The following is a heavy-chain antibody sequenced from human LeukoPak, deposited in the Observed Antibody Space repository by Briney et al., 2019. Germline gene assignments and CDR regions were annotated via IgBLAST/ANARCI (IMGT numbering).Heavy chain of an antibody. CDR2: ISAYNGNT. J-gene: IGHJ4*02. CDR3: ARDVIKRGQLWWTD. V-gene: IGHV1-18*01. CDR1: GGTFSSYA. D-gene: IGHD5-18*01. Sequence: GASVKVSCKASGGTFSSYAISWVRQAPGQGLEWMGWISAYNGNTNYAQKLQGRVTMTTDTSTSTAYMELRSLRSDDTAVYYCARDVIKRGQLWWTDWGQGTLVTVSS.